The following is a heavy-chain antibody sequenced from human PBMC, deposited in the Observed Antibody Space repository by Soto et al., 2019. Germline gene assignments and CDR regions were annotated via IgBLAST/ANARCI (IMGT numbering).Heavy chain of an antibody. Sequence: SETLSLTCSVSGAALNSGNYYWSWIRQVPGKGLEWIGHIYVTGAVDYNPPLRDRITISQDTSERQFSLNLRLVTAADTAVYYCARLRIATNNYKWFDPWGQGTLVTVSS. J-gene: IGHJ5*02. CDR3: ARLRIATNNYKWFDP. CDR2: IYVTGAV. V-gene: IGHV4-31*03. D-gene: IGHD2-21*01. CDR1: GAALNSGNYY.